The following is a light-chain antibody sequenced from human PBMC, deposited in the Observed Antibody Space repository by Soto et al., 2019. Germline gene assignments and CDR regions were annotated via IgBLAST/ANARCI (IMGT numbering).Light chain of an antibody. CDR1: SSNFGAGYD. Sequence: QSVLTQPPSVSGAPGQRITISCTGSSSNFGAGYDVHWYQQLPGTAPKLLIYANSSRPSGVPDRFSGSKSGTSASLAITGLQAEDEADYYCQSYDSSLSGSLVFGGGTKVTVL. CDR3: QSYDSSLSGSLV. J-gene: IGLJ2*01. CDR2: ANS. V-gene: IGLV1-40*01.